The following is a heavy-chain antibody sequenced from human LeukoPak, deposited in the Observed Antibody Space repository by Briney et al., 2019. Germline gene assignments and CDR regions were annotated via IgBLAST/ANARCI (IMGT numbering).Heavy chain of an antibody. CDR1: GGSISSSSYY. CDR2: IYYSGST. V-gene: IGHV4-39*07. Sequence: SETLSLTCTVSGGSISSSSYYWGWIRQPPGKGLEWIGSIYYSGSTYYNPSLKSRVIISVDTSKNQFSLKLSSVTAADTAVYYCARAVPALGAFDIWGQGTMVTVSS. CDR3: ARAVPALGAFDI. J-gene: IGHJ3*02. D-gene: IGHD2-2*01.